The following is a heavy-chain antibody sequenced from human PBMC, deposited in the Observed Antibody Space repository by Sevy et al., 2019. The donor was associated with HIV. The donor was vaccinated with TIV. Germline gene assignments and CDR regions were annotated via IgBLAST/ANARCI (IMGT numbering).Heavy chain of an antibody. V-gene: IGHV4-34*01. CDR1: DGSFSGYY. J-gene: IGHJ5*02. CDR2: INECGFT. Sequence: SEALSRTCAVHDGSFSGYYWNWIRQLPGKGLEWIGEINECGFTYYNPSLKSRVTISVDTSKKQFSLKLNSVTDVDSAVYFRARSPSVVVAPAAPSWFDPWGQGPLVTVSS. D-gene: IGHD2-2*01. CDR3: ARSPSVVVAPAAPSWFDP.